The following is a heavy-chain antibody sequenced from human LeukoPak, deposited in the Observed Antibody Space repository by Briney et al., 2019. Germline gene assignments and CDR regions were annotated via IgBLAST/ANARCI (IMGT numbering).Heavy chain of an antibody. J-gene: IGHJ6*02. V-gene: IGHV4-31*03. D-gene: IGHD3-9*01. CDR3: ARDGRYFVRGGMDV. CDR2: IYYSGST. CDR1: GGSISSGGYY. Sequence: SQTLSLTCTVSGGSISSGGYYWSWIRQHPGKGLEWIGYIYYSGSTYYNPSLKSRVTISVDKSKNQFSLKLSSVTAADTAVYYCARDGRYFVRGGMDVWGQGTTVTVSS.